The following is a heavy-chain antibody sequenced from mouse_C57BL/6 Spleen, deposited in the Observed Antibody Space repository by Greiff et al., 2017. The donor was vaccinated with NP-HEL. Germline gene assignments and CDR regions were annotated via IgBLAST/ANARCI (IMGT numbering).Heavy chain of an antibody. CDR1: GYTFTSYW. CDR3: ARDSMAPRGAMDY. D-gene: IGHD1-1*02. Sequence: VQLQQPGAELVRPGSSVKLSCKASGYTFTSYWMHWVKQRPIQGLEWIGNIDPSDSETHYNQKFKDKATLTVDKSSSTAYMQLSSLTSEDSAVYYCARDSMAPRGAMDYWGQGTSVTVSS. J-gene: IGHJ4*01. V-gene: IGHV1-52*01. CDR2: IDPSDSET.